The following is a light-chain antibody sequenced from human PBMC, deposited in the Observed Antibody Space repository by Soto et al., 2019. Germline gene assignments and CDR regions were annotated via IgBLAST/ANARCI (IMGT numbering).Light chain of an antibody. CDR3: ISYVGNNIWV. V-gene: IGLV2-8*01. CDR2: EVT. J-gene: IGLJ3*02. CDR1: SSDVGAYNY. Sequence: QSALTQPPSASGSPGQSVTISCTGTSSDVGAYNYVFWYQQYPGKAPKLMIYEVTKRPSGVPDRFSGSKSGNTASLTVSELQAEDEADYYCISYVGNNIWVFGGGTKLTVL.